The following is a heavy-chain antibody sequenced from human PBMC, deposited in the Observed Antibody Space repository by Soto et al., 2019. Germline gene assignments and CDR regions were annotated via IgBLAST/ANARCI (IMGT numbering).Heavy chain of an antibody. CDR3: ARDGMTTTGTFDY. Sequence: QVQLQESGPGLVKPSGTLSLTCAVSGGSISTSNWWSWVRQPPGKGLEWIGEIYHSGSTNYNPSLTSRVTISVDKSKNQFSLKLSSLTAADTAVYYCARDGMTTTGTFDYWGQGTLVTVSS. CDR2: IYHSGST. CDR1: GGSISTSNW. V-gene: IGHV4-4*02. D-gene: IGHD4-17*01. J-gene: IGHJ4*02.